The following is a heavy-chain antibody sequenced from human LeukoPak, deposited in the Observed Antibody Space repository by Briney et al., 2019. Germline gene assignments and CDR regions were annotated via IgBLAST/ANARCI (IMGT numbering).Heavy chain of an antibody. CDR3: ARQAPYYYDSSGYSLDY. J-gene: IGHJ4*02. CDR1: GYSFSSYW. V-gene: IGHV5-51*01. Sequence: GESLKISCKGSGYSFSSYWIGWVRQMPGKGLEWMGIIYPGDSDTRYSPSFQGQVTISADKSISTAYLQWSSLKASDTAMYYCARQAPYYYDSSGYSLDYWGQGTLVTVSS. D-gene: IGHD3-22*01. CDR2: IYPGDSDT.